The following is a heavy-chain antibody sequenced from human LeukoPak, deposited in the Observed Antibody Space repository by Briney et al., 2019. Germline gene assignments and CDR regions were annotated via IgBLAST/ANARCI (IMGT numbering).Heavy chain of an antibody. J-gene: IGHJ6*03. CDR3: ARDSATTSGYYYFTDV. Sequence: GSSVKVSCKASACTFSIYAIGWVRQAPGQGLEWMGGIIPIFGTANYAQKFQGRVTITTDESTSTAYMELSSLRSEDTAVCYCARDSATTSGYYYFTDVWGKGTTVTVSS. D-gene: IGHD4-17*01. CDR1: ACTFSIYA. CDR2: IIPIFGTA. V-gene: IGHV1-69*05.